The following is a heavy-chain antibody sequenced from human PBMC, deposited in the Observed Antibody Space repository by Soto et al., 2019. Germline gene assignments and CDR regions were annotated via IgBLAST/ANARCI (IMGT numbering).Heavy chain of an antibody. CDR2: IYSGGST. V-gene: IGHV3-53*01. CDR3: ARDEKKRKQQPSPYYYYYYGMDV. CDR1: GFTVSSNY. Sequence: EVQLVESGGGLIQPGGSLRLSCAASGFTVSSNYMSWVRQAPGKGLEWVSVIYSGGSTYYADSVKGRFTISRDNSKNTLYLQMNSLRAEDTAVYYCARDEKKRKQQPSPYYYYYYGMDVWGQGTTVTVSS. J-gene: IGHJ6*02. D-gene: IGHD6-13*01.